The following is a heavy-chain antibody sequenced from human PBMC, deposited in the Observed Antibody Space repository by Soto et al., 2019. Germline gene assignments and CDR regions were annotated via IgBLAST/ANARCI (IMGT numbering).Heavy chain of an antibody. J-gene: IGHJ5*02. CDR1: GGSISSNNYY. CDR3: ARAFVDDYGDYDWFDP. Sequence: SETLSLTCTVSGGSISSNNYYWSWIRQPPGKGLEWIGYIYYSGSTYYNPSLQSRVTISVDTSKNHFSLKLSSVTAADTAVYYCARAFVDDYGDYDWFDPWGQGTLVTVSS. D-gene: IGHD4-17*01. CDR2: IYYSGST. V-gene: IGHV4-30-4*01.